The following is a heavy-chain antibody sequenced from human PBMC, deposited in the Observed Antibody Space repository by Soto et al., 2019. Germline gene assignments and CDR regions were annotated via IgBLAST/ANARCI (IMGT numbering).Heavy chain of an antibody. CDR2: IKSKTDGGTT. Sequence: EVQLVESGGALVRPGGSLRLSCAASGFTFSNAWMSWVRQAPGKGLEWVGRIKSKTDGGTTDYAAPVKGRFTISRDDSKNTLYLQMNSLKTEDTAVYYCTTDERRAPGIVVVVAATLFDYWGQGTLVTVSS. D-gene: IGHD2-15*01. CDR3: TTDERRAPGIVVVVAATLFDY. V-gene: IGHV3-15*02. CDR1: GFTFSNAW. J-gene: IGHJ4*02.